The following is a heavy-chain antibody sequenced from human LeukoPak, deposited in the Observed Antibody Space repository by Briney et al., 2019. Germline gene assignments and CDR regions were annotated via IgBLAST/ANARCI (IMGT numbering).Heavy chain of an antibody. Sequence: GGSLRLSCAASGFTVSSNYMSWVRQAPGKGLEWVSGINWNGGNTGYADSVKGRFTISRDNAKNSLYLQMNSLRAEDTAVYYCARARIVATQGALDYWGQGTLVTVSS. CDR2: INWNGGNT. J-gene: IGHJ4*02. D-gene: IGHD5-12*01. CDR3: ARARIVATQGALDY. CDR1: GFTVSSNY. V-gene: IGHV3-20*04.